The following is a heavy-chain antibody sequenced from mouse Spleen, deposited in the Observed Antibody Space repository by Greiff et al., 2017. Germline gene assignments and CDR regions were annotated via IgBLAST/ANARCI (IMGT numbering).Heavy chain of an antibody. CDR2: INYDGSST. V-gene: IGHV5-16*01. J-gene: IGHJ2*01. Sequence: EVKLVESEGGLVQPGSSMKLSCTASGFTFSDYYMAWVRQVPEKGLKWVANINYDGSSTYYLDSLKSRFIISRDNAKNILYLQMSSLKSEDTATYYCARDRHGYSFDYWGQGTTLTVSS. D-gene: IGHD2-2*01. CDR1: GFTFSDYY. CDR3: ARDRHGYSFDY.